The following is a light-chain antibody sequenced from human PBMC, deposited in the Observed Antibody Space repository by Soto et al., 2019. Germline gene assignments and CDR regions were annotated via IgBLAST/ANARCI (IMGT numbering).Light chain of an antibody. J-gene: IGKJ2*01. CDR2: DAS. Sequence: DIQITQSPATLSASVGDRVTITCRASQSISTWLVWYQQKPGKAPKVLIYDASSLQSGVPSRFSGHGSGTDFTLTISSLQTDDSAIYYCQQYKTYTTFGQGTKVDIK. V-gene: IGKV1-5*01. CDR1: QSISTW. CDR3: QQYKTYTT.